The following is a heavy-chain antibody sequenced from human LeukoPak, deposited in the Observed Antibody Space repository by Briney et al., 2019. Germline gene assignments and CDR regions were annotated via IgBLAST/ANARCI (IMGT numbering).Heavy chain of an antibody. CDR3: ASAMTTVTTGDY. CDR1: GYTFTSYD. V-gene: IGHV1-8*01. J-gene: IGHJ4*02. D-gene: IGHD4-17*01. CDR2: MNPNSGNT. Sequence: ASVKVSCKASGYTFTSYDINWVRQATGQGLEWMGWMNPNSGNTGYAQKFQGRVTMTRNTSISTAYMELSSLRSEDTAVYYCASAMTTVTTGDYWGQGTLVTVSS.